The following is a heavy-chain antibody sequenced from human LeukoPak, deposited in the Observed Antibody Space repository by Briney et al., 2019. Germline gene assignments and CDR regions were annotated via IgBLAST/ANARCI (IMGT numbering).Heavy chain of an antibody. Sequence: GGSLRLSCAASGFTFSSYAMSWVRQAPGKGLEWVSAISGSGGSTYYADSVKGWFTISRDNSKNTLYLQMNSLRAEDTAVYYCAKSNNYYDSGEFDPWGQGTLVTVSS. J-gene: IGHJ5*02. V-gene: IGHV3-23*01. CDR1: GFTFSSYA. D-gene: IGHD3-10*01. CDR3: AKSNNYYDSGEFDP. CDR2: ISGSGGST.